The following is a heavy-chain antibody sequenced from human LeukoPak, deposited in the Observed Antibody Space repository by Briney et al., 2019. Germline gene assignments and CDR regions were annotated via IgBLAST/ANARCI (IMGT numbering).Heavy chain of an antibody. CDR2: IYTSGST. V-gene: IGHV4-4*07. CDR3: ARDHRGPKKKLTSILTRYYYYYMDV. J-gene: IGHJ6*03. Sequence: PSETLSLTCTVSGGSISSYYWSWIRQPAGKGLEWIGRIYTSGSTNYNPSLKSRVTMSVDTSKNQFSLKLSSVTAADTAVYYCARDHRGPKKKLTSILTRYYYYYMDVWGKGTTVTISS. CDR1: GGSISSYY. D-gene: IGHD2-8*01.